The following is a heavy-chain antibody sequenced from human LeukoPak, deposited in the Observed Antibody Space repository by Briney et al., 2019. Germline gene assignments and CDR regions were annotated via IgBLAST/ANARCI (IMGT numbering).Heavy chain of an antibody. Sequence: PGGSLRLSCAASGFTFTNCAMTWVRQAPGKGLEWVSSISGSGASTYYSDSVKGRFTISRDNSTNTVYLQMNSLSVEDTAVYYCAKDQSRVGASDPFDSWGQGTLVTVSS. V-gene: IGHV3-23*01. D-gene: IGHD1-26*01. CDR1: GFTFTNCA. CDR2: ISGSGAST. J-gene: IGHJ5*01. CDR3: AKDQSRVGASDPFDS.